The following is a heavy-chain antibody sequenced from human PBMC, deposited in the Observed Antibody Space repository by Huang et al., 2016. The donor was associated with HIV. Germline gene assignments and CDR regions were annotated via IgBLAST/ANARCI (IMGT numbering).Heavy chain of an antibody. CDR3: ARDVRYLHSHYYGMDV. Sequence: EQLMQSGAEVMKPGASVKISCKASGQTFTNYYVHWVRQAPGQGLEWVGIISPSGDVTSPAQKVRGRLTMTRDAATNTAYMELSSLTSADTAIYYCARDVRYLHSHYYGMDVWGQGTTVIVSS. D-gene: IGHD5-18*01. CDR1: GQTFTNYY. CDR2: ISPSGDVT. J-gene: IGHJ6*02. V-gene: IGHV1-46*01.